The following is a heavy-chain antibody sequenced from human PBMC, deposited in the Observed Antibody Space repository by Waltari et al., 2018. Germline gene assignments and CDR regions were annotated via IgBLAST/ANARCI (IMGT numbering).Heavy chain of an antibody. CDR1: GFPFSSYA. Sequence: EVQLLESGGGLVQTGGSLRLSCAASGFPFSSYAMRWVRQAPGKGLEWVSAISGSGGSTYYADSVKGRFTISRDNSKNTLYLQMNSLRAEDTAVYYCAKDPWLVPSRYYYYGMDVWGQGTTGTVSS. CDR2: ISGSGGST. CDR3: AKDPWLVPSRYYYYGMDV. D-gene: IGHD6-19*01. J-gene: IGHJ6*02. V-gene: IGHV3-23*01.